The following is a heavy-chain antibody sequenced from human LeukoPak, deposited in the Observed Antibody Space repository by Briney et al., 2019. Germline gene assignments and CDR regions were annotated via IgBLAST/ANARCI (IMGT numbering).Heavy chain of an antibody. J-gene: IGHJ4*02. CDR1: GFTFSSYA. CDR2: ISYDGSNK. D-gene: IGHD2-2*02. V-gene: IGHV3-30-3*01. CDR3: ARSKYQLLYRVFDY. Sequence: GRSLRLSCAASGFTFSSYAMHWVRQAPGKGLEWVAVISYDGSNKYYADSVKGRFTISRDNSKNTLYLQMNSLRAEDTAVYYCARSKYQLLYRVFDYWGQGTLVTVSS.